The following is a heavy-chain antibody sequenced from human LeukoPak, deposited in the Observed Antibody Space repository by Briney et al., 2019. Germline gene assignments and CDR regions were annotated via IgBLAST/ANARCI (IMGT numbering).Heavy chain of an antibody. CDR2: INHSGGT. CDR3: ARGGAMVRGVLYYYGMDV. CDR1: GGSFSGYY. D-gene: IGHD3-10*01. J-gene: IGHJ6*04. Sequence: SETLSLTCAVYGGSFSGYYWSWIRQPPGKGLEWIGEINHSGGTNYNPSLKSRVTISVDTSKNQFSLKLSSVTAADTAVYYCARGGAMVRGVLYYYGMDVWGKGTTVTVSS. V-gene: IGHV4-34*01.